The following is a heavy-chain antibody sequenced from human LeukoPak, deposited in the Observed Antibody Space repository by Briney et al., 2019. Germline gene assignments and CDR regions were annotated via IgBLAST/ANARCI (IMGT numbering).Heavy chain of an antibody. CDR2: INPNNGDT. CDR1: GYTFTGYY. J-gene: IGHJ5*02. D-gene: IGHD1-26*01. V-gene: IGHV1-2*02. CDR3: ARPRSGSQTGFDP. Sequence: GASVKVSCKASGYTFTGYYMHWVRQAPGQGIEWMGWINPNNGDTNYAQKFQGRVTMTRDTSISTAYMELSRLTSDDTAVYYCARPRSGSQTGFDPWGQGTLVTVSS.